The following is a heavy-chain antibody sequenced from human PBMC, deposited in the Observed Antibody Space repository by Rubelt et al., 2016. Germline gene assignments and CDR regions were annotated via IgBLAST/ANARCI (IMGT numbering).Heavy chain of an antibody. Sequence: QVQLVQSGAEVKKPGSSVKVSCKASGGTFSSYAISWVRQAPGQGLEWMGGIIPIFGTANYAQKFQGRVTITADESTSTADMELSSLRSEDTAVYYCARGGISWNTVGASPLFDYWGQGTLVTVSS. V-gene: IGHV1-69*01. CDR2: IIPIFGTA. D-gene: IGHD1-26*01. J-gene: IGHJ4*02. CDR1: GGTFSSYA. CDR3: ARGGISWNTVGASPLFDY.